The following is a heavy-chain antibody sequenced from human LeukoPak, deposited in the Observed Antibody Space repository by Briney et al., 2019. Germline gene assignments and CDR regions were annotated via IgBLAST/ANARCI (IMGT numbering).Heavy chain of an antibody. CDR2: IYYSGST. V-gene: IGHV4-59*08. CDR3: ARLAATQSYYYYGMDV. J-gene: IGHJ6*02. CDR1: GGSLSSYY. D-gene: IGHD2-15*01. Sequence: SETLSLTCTVSGGSLSSYYWSWLRQPPGKGLEWIGYIYYSGSTNYNPSLKSRVTISVDTSKNQFSLKLSSVTAADTAVYYCARLAATQSYYYYGMDVWGQGTTVTVSS.